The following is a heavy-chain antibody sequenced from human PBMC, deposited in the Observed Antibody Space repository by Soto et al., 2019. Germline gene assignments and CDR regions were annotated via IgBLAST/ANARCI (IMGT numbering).Heavy chain of an antibody. CDR3: ARPNIAAAGTNFNWFDP. CDR2: IYYSGST. D-gene: IGHD6-13*01. CDR1: GGSISSSSYY. V-gene: IGHV4-39*01. J-gene: IGHJ5*02. Sequence: SETLSLTCTVSGGSISSSSYYWGWIRQPPGKGLEWIGSIYYSGSTYYNPSLKSRVTISVNTSKNQFSLKLSSVTAADTAVYYCARPNIAAAGTNFNWFDPWGQGTLVTVSS.